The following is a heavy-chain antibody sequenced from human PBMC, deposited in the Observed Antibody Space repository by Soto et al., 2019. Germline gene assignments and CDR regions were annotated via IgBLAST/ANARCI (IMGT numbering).Heavy chain of an antibody. CDR3: ARDTSSGESPSGFDY. CDR2: ISSSSSYI. Sequence: GGSVRLSCAASGFTFSSYSMNWVRQAPGKGLEWVSSISSSSSYIYYADSVKGRFTISRDNAKNSLYLQMNSLRAEDTAVYYCARDTSSGESPSGFDYWGQGTLVTVSS. D-gene: IGHD3-10*01. J-gene: IGHJ4*02. V-gene: IGHV3-21*01. CDR1: GFTFSSYS.